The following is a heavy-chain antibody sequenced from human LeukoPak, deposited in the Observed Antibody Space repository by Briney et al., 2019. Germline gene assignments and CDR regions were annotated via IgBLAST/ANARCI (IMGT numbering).Heavy chain of an antibody. CDR3: ARGGGLYFTDY. CDR1: GGSISSYY. CDR2: VNHSGST. V-gene: IGHV4-34*01. Sequence: SETLSLTCTVSGGSISSYYWTWIRQPPGKGLEWIGEVNHSGSTNYNPSLKSRVSISVDTSKNQFSLKLSSVTAADTAIYYCARGGGLYFTDYWGQGILVTVSS. D-gene: IGHD3-9*01. J-gene: IGHJ4*02.